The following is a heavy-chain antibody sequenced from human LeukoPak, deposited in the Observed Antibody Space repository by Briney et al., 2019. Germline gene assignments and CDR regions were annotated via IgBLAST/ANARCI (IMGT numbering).Heavy chain of an antibody. Sequence: SETLSLTCTVSGGSIGSGDYYWNWIRQPAGRRLEWIGRIYTSGTSTYNPSLKSRVTISVDTSKNQFSLKLSSVTAADTAVYYCARRVRRVGTHIIDYWGQGTLVTVSS. J-gene: IGHJ4*02. CDR3: ARRVRRVGTHIIDY. V-gene: IGHV4-61*02. CDR2: IYTSGTS. CDR1: GGSIGSGDYY. D-gene: IGHD6-13*01.